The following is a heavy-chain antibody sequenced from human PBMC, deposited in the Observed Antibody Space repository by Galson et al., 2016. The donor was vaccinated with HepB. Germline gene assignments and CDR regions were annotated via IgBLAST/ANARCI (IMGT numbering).Heavy chain of an antibody. CDR3: VKVGGAGYFDP. J-gene: IGHJ5*02. CDR2: IYYDGST. Sequence: SETLSLTCTVSGGSISSYYWTWIRQPPGKRLEWIGYIYYDGSTDYNPSLRSRVTMSVDTSKNQFSLKLSSVTAADTAVYYCVKVGGAGYFDPWGQGTLVTVS. CDR1: GGSISSYY. D-gene: IGHD1-26*01. V-gene: IGHV4-59*01.